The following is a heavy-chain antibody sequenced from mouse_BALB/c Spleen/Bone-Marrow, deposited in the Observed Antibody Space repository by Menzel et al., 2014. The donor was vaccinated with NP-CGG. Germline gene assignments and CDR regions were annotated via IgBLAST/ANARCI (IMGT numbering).Heavy chain of an antibody. CDR3: ARQLGLRVDY. V-gene: IGHV5-12-2*01. CDR2: ISSGGGST. J-gene: IGHJ4*01. D-gene: IGHD3-1*01. Sequence: EVMLVESGGGLVQPGGSLKLSCAASGFTFSSYSMSWVRQTPEKRLEWVAYISSGGGSTYYPDTVKGRFTISRDNAKNALYLQMSSVKSEDTAMYYCARQLGLRVDYWGQGSSVTVSS. CDR1: GFTFSSYS.